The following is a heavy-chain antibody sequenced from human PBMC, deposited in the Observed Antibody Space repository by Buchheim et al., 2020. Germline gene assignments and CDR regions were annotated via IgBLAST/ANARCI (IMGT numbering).Heavy chain of an antibody. Sequence: QVQLVQSGAEVKKPGASVKVSCKASGYTFTSYYMHWVRQAPGQGLEWMGIINPSGGSTSYAQKFQGGVTMTRDTSTSTVYMELSSLRSEDTAVYYCARDLVRDSSGSRRGYFDYWGQGTL. CDR1: GYTFTSYY. V-gene: IGHV1-46*01. CDR3: ARDLVRDSSGSRRGYFDY. D-gene: IGHD3-22*01. CDR2: INPSGGST. J-gene: IGHJ4*02.